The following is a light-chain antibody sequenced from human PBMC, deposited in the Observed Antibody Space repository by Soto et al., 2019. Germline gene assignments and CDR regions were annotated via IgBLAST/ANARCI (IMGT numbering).Light chain of an antibody. CDR1: ASNIGDHA. V-gene: IGLV1-44*01. J-gene: IGLJ3*02. CDR2: SYS. Sequence: QSVLTQPPSASGTPGQTVTIACSGSASNIGDHAVNWYRHVPGRAPQLLIYSYSLRPSGVPRRFSGSKSGTAGSLAISGLQSEDEAHYYFAACDDRLKAMLFCGGTQLTVL. CDR3: AACDDRLKAML.